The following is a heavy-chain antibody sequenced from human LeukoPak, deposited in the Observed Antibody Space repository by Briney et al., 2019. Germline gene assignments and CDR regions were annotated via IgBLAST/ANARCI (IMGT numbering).Heavy chain of an antibody. CDR1: GFTFSSYA. CDR3: AKDRKLGTYFDY. D-gene: IGHD7-27*01. J-gene: IGHJ4*02. CDR2: ISGSGGST. Sequence: PGGSLRLSCAASGFTFSSYAMSWVRQAPGKGLEWVLAISGSGGSTYYADSVKGRFTISRDNSKNTLYLQMNSLRAEDTAVYYCAKDRKLGTYFDYWGQGTLVTVSS. V-gene: IGHV3-23*01.